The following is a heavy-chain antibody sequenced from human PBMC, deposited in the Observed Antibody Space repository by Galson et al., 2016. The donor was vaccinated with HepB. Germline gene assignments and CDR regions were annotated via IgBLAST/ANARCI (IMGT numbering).Heavy chain of an antibody. CDR3: ARELQNYLEF. J-gene: IGHJ4*02. CDR1: GFVFTNYW. V-gene: IGHV3-7*03. Sequence: SLRLSCAASGFVFTNYWINWIRQAPGKGLEWVANIKQDGSEKNYSGSVKGRFAISRDNARNSVYLQMNSLRAEDTAVYYCARELQNYLEFWGRGTLVTVSS. CDR2: IKQDGSEK. D-gene: IGHD2/OR15-2a*01.